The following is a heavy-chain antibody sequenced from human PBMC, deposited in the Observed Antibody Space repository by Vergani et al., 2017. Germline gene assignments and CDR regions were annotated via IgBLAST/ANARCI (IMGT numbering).Heavy chain of an antibody. Sequence: QLQLQESGPGLVKPSATLSLTCSVSGASIRSSSYYWGWIRQPPGKGLEWIGSTYYSGSTYYNPSLKSRVTISVDTSKNQFSLKLSSVTAADTAGYYCARHLSYCGGDCYPYYYGMDVWGQGTRVTVSS. D-gene: IGHD2-21*02. CDR3: ARHLSYCGGDCYPYYYGMDV. CDR2: TYYSGST. J-gene: IGHJ6*02. CDR1: GASIRSSSYY. V-gene: IGHV4-39*01.